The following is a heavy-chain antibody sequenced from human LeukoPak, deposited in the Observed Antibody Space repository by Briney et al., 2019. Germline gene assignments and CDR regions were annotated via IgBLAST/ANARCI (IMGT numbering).Heavy chain of an antibody. J-gene: IGHJ4*02. Sequence: SETLSLTCTVSGGSISSYYWRWIRQPPGKGLEWIGNIYYSGSTNYNPSLKSRVTMSVDTSKNQFSLKLRSVTAADTAVYYCARDREGLAYFDYWGQGTLVTVSS. D-gene: IGHD3/OR15-3a*01. CDR2: IYYSGST. CDR1: GGSISSYY. CDR3: ARDREGLAYFDY. V-gene: IGHV4-59*01.